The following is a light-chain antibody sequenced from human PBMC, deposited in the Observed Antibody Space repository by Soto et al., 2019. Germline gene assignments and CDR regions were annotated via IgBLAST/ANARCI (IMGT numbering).Light chain of an antibody. Sequence: QSALTQPASVSGSPGQSITISCTGTNSDVGGYDYVSWYQQYPGKAPKVIIYEVSNRPSGISNRFSGSKSGNMASLTISGLQAVDEADYYCSSYTGTATSVFGTGTKVTVL. V-gene: IGLV2-14*01. CDR2: EVS. J-gene: IGLJ1*01. CDR3: SSYTGTATSV. CDR1: NSDVGGYDY.